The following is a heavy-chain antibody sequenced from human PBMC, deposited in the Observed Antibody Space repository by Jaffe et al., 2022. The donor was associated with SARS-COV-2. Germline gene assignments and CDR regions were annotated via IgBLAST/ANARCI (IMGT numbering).Heavy chain of an antibody. CDR3: ARAGRYCSGGSCHDDAFDI. D-gene: IGHD2-15*01. CDR1: GFTFSSYS. CDR2: ISSSSSYI. V-gene: IGHV3-21*01. J-gene: IGHJ3*02. Sequence: EVQLVESGGGLVKPGGSLRLSCAASGFTFSSYSMNWVRQAPGKGLEWVSSISSSSSYIYYADSVKGRFTISRDNAKNSLYLQMNSLRAEDTAVYYCARAGRYCSGGSCHDDAFDIWGQGTMVTVSS.